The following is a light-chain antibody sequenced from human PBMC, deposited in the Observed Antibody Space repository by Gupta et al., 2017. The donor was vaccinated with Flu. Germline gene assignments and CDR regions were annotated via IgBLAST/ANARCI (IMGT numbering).Light chain of an antibody. CDR1: QGVRYGSSTY. J-gene: IGKJ2*01. V-gene: IGKV2-30*01. CDR3: MQGTRCPYS. CDR2: KIS. Sequence: SITGRFNQGVRYGSSTYLDWYQQKPGQSPRLLIYKISTRECGVPARFSGSGSGTDFTLTISRVEAEDVAVYYCMQGTRCPYSFGQGTKLEI.